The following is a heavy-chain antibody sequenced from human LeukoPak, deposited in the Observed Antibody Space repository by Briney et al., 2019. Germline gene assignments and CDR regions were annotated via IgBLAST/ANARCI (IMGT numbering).Heavy chain of an antibody. J-gene: IGHJ4*02. CDR2: ISGGGGST. Sequence: GGSLRLSCAASGFTFSSYAMSWVRQAPGKGLEWVSAISGGGGSTYYADSVKGRFTISRDNSKNTLYLQMNSLRGEDTAVYYCAKDGFGELFVYGRYFDYWGQGTLVTVS. D-gene: IGHD3-10*01. V-gene: IGHV3-23*01. CDR3: AKDGFGELFVYGRYFDY. CDR1: GFTFSSYA.